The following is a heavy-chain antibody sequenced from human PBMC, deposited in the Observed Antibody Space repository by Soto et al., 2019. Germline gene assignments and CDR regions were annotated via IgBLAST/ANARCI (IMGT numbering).Heavy chain of an antibody. Sequence: QVQLVESGGGVVQPGRSLRLSCAASGFTFSSYGMHWVRQAPGKGLEWVAVISYDGSNKYYADSVKGRFTISRDNSKNTLYLQMNSLRVDDTAVYYCAKNGAGRREDYYMDVWGKGTTVTVSS. CDR1: GFTFSSYG. CDR2: ISYDGSNK. CDR3: AKNGAGRREDYYMDV. V-gene: IGHV3-30*18. J-gene: IGHJ6*03. D-gene: IGHD3-10*01.